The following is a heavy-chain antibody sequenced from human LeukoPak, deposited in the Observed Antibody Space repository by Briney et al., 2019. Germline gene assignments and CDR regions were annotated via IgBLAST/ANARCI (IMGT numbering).Heavy chain of an antibody. J-gene: IGHJ4*02. V-gene: IGHV1-2*02. CDR1: GYTFTDYY. D-gene: IGHD2-15*01. CDR2: IYPNSGGT. Sequence: ASVKVSCKASGYTFTDYYIHWVRQAPGQGLEWMGWIYPNSGGTIYAQNFQGRVTMTRDTSISTAYMELNSLRPEDTAVYYCAKVTSAGSCYQSDYWGQGTLVTVSS. CDR3: AKVTSAGSCYQSDY.